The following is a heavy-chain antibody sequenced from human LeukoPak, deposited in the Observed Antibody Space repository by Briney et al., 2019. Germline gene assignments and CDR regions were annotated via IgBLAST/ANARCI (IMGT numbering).Heavy chain of an antibody. CDR2: MSQSGSA. V-gene: IGHV4-39*07. D-gene: IGHD2-2*01. Sequence: PSETLSLTCSVSGGSISNYNYFWGWVRQSPGKGLEWIGTMSQSGSAYYNPSLQSRLTISVDTSKNQFSLKLRSVTAADTAVYYCARERHASDWRPLDSWGQGTLVTVSS. CDR1: GGSISNYNYF. CDR3: ARERHASDWRPLDS. J-gene: IGHJ4*02.